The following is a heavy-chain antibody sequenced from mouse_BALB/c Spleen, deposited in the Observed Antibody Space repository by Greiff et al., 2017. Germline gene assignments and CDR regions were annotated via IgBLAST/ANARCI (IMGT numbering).Heavy chain of an antibody. V-gene: IGHV1-80*01. CDR3: ARQLLRYYAMDY. CDR2: IYPGDGDT. J-gene: IGHJ4*01. Sequence: QVQLQQSGAELVRPGSSVKISCKASGYAFSSYWMNWVKQRPGQGLEWIGQIYPGDGDTNYNGKFKGKATLTADKSSSTAYMQLSSLTSEDSAVYFCARQLLRYYAMDYWGQGTSVTVSS. CDR1: GYAFSSYW. D-gene: IGHD1-1*01.